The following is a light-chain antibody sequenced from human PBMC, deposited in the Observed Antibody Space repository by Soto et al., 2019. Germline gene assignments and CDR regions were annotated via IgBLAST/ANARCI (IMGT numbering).Light chain of an antibody. CDR2: AAS. CDR1: QSLSTNS. V-gene: IGKV3-20*01. Sequence: IGLKQSPGTVSLSTGERATLSCRASQSLSTNSLAWYQQKPGQTPRLLIYAASTRDTDIPDRFNGSGSGTDFALTISRLEPEDFALYYCQQYDASPLTSGPGTKVDIK. CDR3: QQYDASPLT. J-gene: IGKJ3*01.